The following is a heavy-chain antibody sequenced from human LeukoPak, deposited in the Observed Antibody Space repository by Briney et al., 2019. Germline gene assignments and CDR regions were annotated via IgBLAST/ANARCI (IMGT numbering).Heavy chain of an antibody. CDR3: ASFLKIFDY. CDR2: INHSGST. Sequence: SETLSLTCAVYGGSFSGYYWSWIRQPPGKGLEWIGEINHSGSTNYNPSLKSRVTISVDTSKNQFSLKRSSVTAADTAVYYCASFLKIFDYWGQGTLVTVSS. J-gene: IGHJ4*02. V-gene: IGHV4-34*01. CDR1: GGSFSGYY.